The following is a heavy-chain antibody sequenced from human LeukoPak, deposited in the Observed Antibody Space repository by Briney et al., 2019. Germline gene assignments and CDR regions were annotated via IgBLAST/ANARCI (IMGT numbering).Heavy chain of an antibody. J-gene: IGHJ5*02. D-gene: IGHD3-16*01. CDR3: AAGGASAP. CDR2: ISPGDSGI. CDR1: GYNFPIYW. V-gene: IGHV5-51*01. Sequence: GESLKISCKGSGYNFPIYWIGWVRQMPGKGLEWMGVISPGDSGIRYSPSFQGQVTISVDKSISTAYLQWSSLKASDSAIYYCAAGGASAPWGQGTLVTVSS.